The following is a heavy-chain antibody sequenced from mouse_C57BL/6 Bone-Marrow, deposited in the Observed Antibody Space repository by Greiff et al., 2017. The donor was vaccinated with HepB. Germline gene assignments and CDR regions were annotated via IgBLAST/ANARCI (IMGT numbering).Heavy chain of an antibody. V-gene: IGHV14-4*01. D-gene: IGHD1-1*01. CDR1: GFNIKDDY. J-gene: IGHJ1*03. Sequence: EVQLQQSGAELVRPGASVKLSCTASGFNIKDDYMHWVKQRPEQGLEWIGWIDPENGDTEYASKFQGKATITADTSSNTAYLQLSSLTTEDTAVYCCTNLYYDGSSYGYFDVWGTGTTVTVSS. CDR2: IDPENGDT. CDR3: TNLYYDGSSYGYFDV.